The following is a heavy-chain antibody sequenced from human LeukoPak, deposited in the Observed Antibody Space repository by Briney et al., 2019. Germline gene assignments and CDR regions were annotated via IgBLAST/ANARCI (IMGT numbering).Heavy chain of an antibody. CDR3: AREDPVTMIVPY. CDR2: IYTSGST. D-gene: IGHD3-22*01. CDR1: GGSLSSYY. V-gene: IGHV4-4*07. Sequence: SETLSLTCTVSGGSLSSYYWSWLGQPAGKGLEWIGRIYTSGSTNYNPSLTSRVTMSVDTSKNQFSLKLSSVTAADTAVYYCAREDPVTMIVPYWGQGTLVTVSS. J-gene: IGHJ4*02.